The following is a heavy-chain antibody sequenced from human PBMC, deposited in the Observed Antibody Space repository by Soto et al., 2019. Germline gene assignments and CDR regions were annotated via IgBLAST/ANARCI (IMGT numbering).Heavy chain of an antibody. D-gene: IGHD1-26*01. J-gene: IGHJ4*02. CDR2: HYSGVST. Sequence: RLSCAISRFSGINHYLSLVRQAAGKGREWVSVHYSGVSTCYSHSVLGRFTISRDASNSTLYFEMCSVRSEDTAVYFCARPRHHRGPVGATEPLDNWGQGTLVTVSS. V-gene: IGHV3-53*01. CDR1: RFSGINHY. CDR3: ARPRHHRGPVGATEPLDN.